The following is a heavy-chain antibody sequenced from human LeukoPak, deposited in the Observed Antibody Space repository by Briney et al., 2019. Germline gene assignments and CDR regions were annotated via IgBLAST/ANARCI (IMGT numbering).Heavy chain of an antibody. D-gene: IGHD3-10*01. Sequence: PSETLSLTCTVSGGSISSSSYYWGWIRQSPGKGLEWIGSIYYTGSTYYNPSLKSRLTMSVDTSGNQFSLNLTSVTAADTAVYYCARSPYGSGSYTHWGQGSLVTVSS. CDR2: IYYTGST. V-gene: IGHV4-39*01. CDR3: ARSPYGSGSYTH. J-gene: IGHJ4*02. CDR1: GGSISSSSYY.